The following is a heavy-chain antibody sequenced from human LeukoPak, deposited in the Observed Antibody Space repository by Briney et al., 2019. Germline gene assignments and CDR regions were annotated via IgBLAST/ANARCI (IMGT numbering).Heavy chain of an antibody. J-gene: IGHJ4*02. V-gene: IGHV4-4*07. Sequence: SETLSLTCTVSGDSISSYYWSWIRQPAGKGLEFIGRIYSSGSTNYNPSLKNRVTMSVDTSKNQFSLKLYSVTAADTAMIYCARLAYGDYYFDHWGQGTLVTVSS. CDR1: GDSISSYY. CDR2: IYSSGST. CDR3: ARLAYGDYYFDH. D-gene: IGHD4-17*01.